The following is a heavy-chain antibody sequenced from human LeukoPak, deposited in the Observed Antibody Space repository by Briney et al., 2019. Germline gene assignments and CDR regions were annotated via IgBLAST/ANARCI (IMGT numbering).Heavy chain of an antibody. V-gene: IGHV3-30*02. CDR2: IRYDGSNK. Sequence: PGGSLRLSCAASGFTFSSYGMHWVRQAPGKGLEWVAFIRYDGSNKYYADSVKGRFTISRDNSKNTLYLQMNSLRAEDTAVYYCAKDTSMLKYYYYYYYMDVWGKGTTVTVSS. J-gene: IGHJ6*03. D-gene: IGHD2-8*01. CDR3: AKDTSMLKYYYYYYYMDV. CDR1: GFTFSSYG.